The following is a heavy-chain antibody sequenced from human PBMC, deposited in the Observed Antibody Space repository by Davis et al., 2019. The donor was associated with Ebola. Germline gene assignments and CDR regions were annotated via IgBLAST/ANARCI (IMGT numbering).Heavy chain of an antibody. D-gene: IGHD3-3*01. V-gene: IGHV3-7*01. CDR3: ARSLDFWSGVPFGY. CDR1: GFTFSSYA. J-gene: IGHJ4*02. Sequence: GESLKISCAASGFTFSSYAMSWVRQAPGKGLEWVANIKQDGSEKYYVDSVKGRFTISRDNAKNSLYLQMNSLRAEDTAVYYCARSLDFWSGVPFGYWGQGTLVTVSS. CDR2: IKQDGSEK.